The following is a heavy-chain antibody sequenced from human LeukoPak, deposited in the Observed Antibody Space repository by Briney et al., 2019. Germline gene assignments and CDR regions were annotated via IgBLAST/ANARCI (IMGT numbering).Heavy chain of an antibody. V-gene: IGHV3-30-3*01. CDR3: ARLYSYGYYYYYGMDV. CDR1: GFTFSSYA. D-gene: IGHD5-18*01. J-gene: IGHJ6*02. CDR2: ISYDGSNK. Sequence: GRSLRLSCAASGFTFSSYAMHWVRQAPGKGLEWVAVISYDGSNKYYADSVKGRFTISRDNSKNTLYLQMNSLRAEDTAVYYCARLYSYGYYYYYGMDVWGQGTTVTVSS.